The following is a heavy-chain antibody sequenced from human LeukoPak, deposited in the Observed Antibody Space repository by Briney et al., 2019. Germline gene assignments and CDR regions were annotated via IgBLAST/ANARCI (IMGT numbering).Heavy chain of an antibody. J-gene: IGHJ3*02. CDR2: IYLGGST. CDR3: ATSDPYDSSGYYSKKRAFDI. Sequence: PSETLSLTCTVSGDSISSGDYYWGWIRQPAGKGLEWIGRIYLGGSTNYNPSLKSRVTISVDTSKNQFSLKLSSVTAADTAVYYCATSDPYDSSGYYSKKRAFDIWGQGTMVTISS. CDR1: GDSISSGDYY. D-gene: IGHD3-22*01. V-gene: IGHV4-61*10.